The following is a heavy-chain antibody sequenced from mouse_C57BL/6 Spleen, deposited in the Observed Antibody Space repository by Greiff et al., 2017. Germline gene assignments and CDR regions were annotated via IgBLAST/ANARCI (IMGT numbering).Heavy chain of an antibody. J-gene: IGHJ2*01. V-gene: IGHV14-1*01. CDR3: TTRERGRLNYFDY. CDR1: GFNIKDYY. CDR2: IDPEDGDT. Sequence: EVKLQQSGAELVRPGASVKLSCTASGFNIKDYYMHWVKQRPEQGLEWIGRIDPEDGDTEYAPKFQGKATMTADTSSNTAYLQLSSLTSEDTAVYYCTTRERGRLNYFDYWGQGTTLTVSS. D-gene: IGHD1-1*01.